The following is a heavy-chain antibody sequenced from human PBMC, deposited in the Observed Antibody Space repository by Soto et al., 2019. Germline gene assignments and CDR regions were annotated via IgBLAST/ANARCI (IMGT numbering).Heavy chain of an antibody. CDR2: IFPILGTT. J-gene: IGHJ5*02. D-gene: IGHD2-8*01. V-gene: IGHV1-69*01. Sequence: QVQLVQSGAEVKKPGSSVKVSCMPSGGIFSNYAFTWVRQAPGQGLEWMGGIFPILGTTNSAQKFQGRISITADASTGTAYMELSSLRSEDTAIYYCATHHNVLLVPNGAHTGNWLDPWGQGTLVTVAS. CDR3: ATHHNVLLVPNGAHTGNWLDP. CDR1: GGIFSNYA.